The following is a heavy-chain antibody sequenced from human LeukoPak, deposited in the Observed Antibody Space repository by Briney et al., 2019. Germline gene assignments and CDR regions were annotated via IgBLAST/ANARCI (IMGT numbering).Heavy chain of an antibody. V-gene: IGHV3-21*01. CDR3: ARGIRFFELFLDY. J-gene: IGHJ4*02. CDR2: FSSTGGHI. CDR1: GFTLSDYS. D-gene: IGHD3-3*01. Sequence: GGSLRLSCVVSGFTLSDYSMNWVRQAPGKGLEWVSYFSSTGGHIYYSDSVKGRFNISRDSAKNSVYLQMNSLRAEVTSVYYCARGIRFFELFLDYWGQGTLVTVSS.